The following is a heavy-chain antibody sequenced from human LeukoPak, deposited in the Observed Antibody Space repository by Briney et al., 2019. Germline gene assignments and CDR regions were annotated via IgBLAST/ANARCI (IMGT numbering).Heavy chain of an antibody. D-gene: IGHD2-2*01. J-gene: IGHJ4*02. CDR2: INSDGSST. CDR3: ARARCSRTSCNTESDY. V-gene: IGHV3-74*01. Sequence: TGGSLRLSYSASGFTLSPYWMHWVRQAPGKGLVWVSRINSDGSSTTYADSVKGRFTISRDNAKNTLYLQMNILRAEDTAVYYCARARCSRTSCNTESDYWGQGTLVTVSS. CDR1: GFTLSPYW.